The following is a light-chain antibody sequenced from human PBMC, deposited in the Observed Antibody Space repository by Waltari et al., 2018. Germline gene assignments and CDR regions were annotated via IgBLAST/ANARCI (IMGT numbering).Light chain of an antibody. CDR3: ATWDNTLRDVV. V-gene: IGLV1-51*01. CDR1: SSKIGNYY. CDR2: DNN. Sequence: QSVLTQPPSVSAAPGQKVTLSCSGSSSKIGNYYVPWYHHLPGAAPKLLIYDNNKRPSGIPDRFSASKSGTSATLDITGLQIGDEADYYCATWDNTLRDVVFGGGTKLTVL. J-gene: IGLJ2*01.